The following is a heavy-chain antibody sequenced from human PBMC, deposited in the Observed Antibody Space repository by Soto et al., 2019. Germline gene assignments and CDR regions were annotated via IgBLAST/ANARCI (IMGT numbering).Heavy chain of an antibody. CDR1: GFTFSSYG. CDR3: AKDFYSYGPHYFDY. V-gene: IGHV3-30*18. D-gene: IGHD5-18*01. Sequence: PGGSLRLSCAASGFTFSSYGMHWVRQAPGKGLEWVAVISYDGSNQCYTDSVKGRFTISRDNSKNTLYLQMNSLRAEDTAVYYCAKDFYSYGPHYFDYWGQGTLVTVSS. J-gene: IGHJ4*02. CDR2: ISYDGSNQ.